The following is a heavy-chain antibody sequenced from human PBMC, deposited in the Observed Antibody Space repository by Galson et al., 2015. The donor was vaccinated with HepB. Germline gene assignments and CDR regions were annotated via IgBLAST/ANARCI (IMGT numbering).Heavy chain of an antibody. J-gene: IGHJ3*02. CDR1: GFTFSDYY. CDR3: ARVSAALIVSYAFDI. Sequence: SLRLSCAASGFTFSDYYMSWIRQAPGKGLEWVSYISSSSSYTNYADSVKGRFTISRDNAKNSLYLQMNSLRAEDTAVYYCARVSAALIVSYAFDIWGQGTMVTVSS. D-gene: IGHD2/OR15-2a*01. CDR2: ISSSSSYT. V-gene: IGHV3-11*06.